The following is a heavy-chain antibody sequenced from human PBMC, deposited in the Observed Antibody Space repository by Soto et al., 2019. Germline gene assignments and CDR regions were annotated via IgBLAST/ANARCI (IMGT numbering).Heavy chain of an antibody. V-gene: IGHV1-8*02. CDR2: MNPGSGDT. Sequence: ASVKVSCKASGYTFTNNDVSWVRQATGQGLEWMGWMNPGSGDTGYAQKFQGRVTMSRDISIATAYMELNSLTSEDTAIYYCARMESFGSLNWFDPWGQGTLVTVSS. D-gene: IGHD5-18*01. CDR1: GYTFTNND. J-gene: IGHJ5*02. CDR3: ARMESFGSLNWFDP.